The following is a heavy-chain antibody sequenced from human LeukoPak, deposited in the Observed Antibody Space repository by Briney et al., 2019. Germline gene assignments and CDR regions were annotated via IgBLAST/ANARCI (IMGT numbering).Heavy chain of an antibody. CDR3: AKIWDCSSTSCYLGTDPVVL. D-gene: IGHD2-2*01. CDR1: GFTFSSYG. CDR2: ISYDGSNK. Sequence: PGRSRRLSCAASGFTFSSYGMHWVRQAPAKGLEWVAVISYDGSNKYYADSVKGRFTISRDNSKNTLYLQMNSLRAEDTAVYYCAKIWDCSSTSCYLGTDPVVLWGQGTLVTVSS. J-gene: IGHJ4*02. V-gene: IGHV3-30*18.